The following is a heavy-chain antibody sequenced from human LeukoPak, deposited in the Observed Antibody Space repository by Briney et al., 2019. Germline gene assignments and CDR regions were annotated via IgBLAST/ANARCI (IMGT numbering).Heavy chain of an antibody. CDR1: GASISSYY. J-gene: IGHJ5*02. D-gene: IGHD6-25*01. CDR2: INTSGTT. V-gene: IGHV4-4*07. CDR3: GGEGGDPRWLVP. Sequence: MPSETLSLTCTVSGASISSYYWTWIRQSAGKGLEWIGRINTSGTTNYNPSLRCPVTLSVTTTTNPFSLHLTSPPPPPKGMSARGGEGGDPRWLVPWGQGTLVTVSS.